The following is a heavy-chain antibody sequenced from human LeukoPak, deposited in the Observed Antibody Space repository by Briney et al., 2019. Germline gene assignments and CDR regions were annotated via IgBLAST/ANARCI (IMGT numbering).Heavy chain of an antibody. J-gene: IGHJ4*02. Sequence: PGGSLRLSCAASGFPFYDFTMHWVRQLPGKGLEWVSLISWDGTSQYYEDSVKSRFTISPPNSTNTLFLDMKSLTTDDSGLYYCARDDQTYCSSSTCYGGAFESWGQGTLVIVSS. D-gene: IGHD2-2*01. CDR2: ISWDGTSQ. V-gene: IGHV3-43*01. CDR3: ARDDQTYCSSSTCYGGAFES. CDR1: GFPFYDFT.